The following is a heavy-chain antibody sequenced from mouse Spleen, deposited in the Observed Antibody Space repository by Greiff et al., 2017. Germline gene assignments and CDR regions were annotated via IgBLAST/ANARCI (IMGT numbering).Heavy chain of an antibody. CDR1: GYAFSNYW. CDR2: IYPGDGDT. CDR3: ARDFDY. Sequence: QVQLKESGAELVKPGASVKISCKASGYAFSNYWMNWVKQRPGKGLEWIGQIYPGDGDTKYNGKFKDKATLTADKSSSTAYIQVTSLTSEDSAVYFCARDFDYWGPGTTLTVSS. J-gene: IGHJ2*01. V-gene: IGHV1-80*01.